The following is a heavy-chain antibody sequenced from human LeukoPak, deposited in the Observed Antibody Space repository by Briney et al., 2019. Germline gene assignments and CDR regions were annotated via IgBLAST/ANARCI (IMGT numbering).Heavy chain of an antibody. CDR2: IKQDGSEK. V-gene: IGHV3-7*01. J-gene: IGHJ4*02. CDR3: ARAIGKSEGY. D-gene: IGHD4-23*01. CDR1: GFTFSSYW. Sequence: QAGGFLRLSCAASGFTFSSYWMTWVRQAPGKGLEWVANIKQDGSEKYYVDSVKGRFTISRDNAKSSLYLQMDSLRAEDTAVYYCARAIGKSEGYWGQGTLVTVSS.